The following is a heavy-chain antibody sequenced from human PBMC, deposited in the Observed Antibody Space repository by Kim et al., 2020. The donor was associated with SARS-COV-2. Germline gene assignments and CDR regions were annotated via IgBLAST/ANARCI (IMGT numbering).Heavy chain of an antibody. CDR3: ARKVLSGWYTEDDAEYFQH. CDR2: IYPGDSDT. J-gene: IGHJ1*01. V-gene: IGHV5-51*01. D-gene: IGHD6-19*01. Sequence: GESLKISCKGSGYSFTSYWIGWVRQMPGKGLEWMGIIYPGDSDTRYSPSFQGQVTISADKSISTAYLQWSSLKASDTAMYYCARKVLSGWYTEDDAEYFQHWGQGTLVTVSS. CDR1: GYSFTSYW.